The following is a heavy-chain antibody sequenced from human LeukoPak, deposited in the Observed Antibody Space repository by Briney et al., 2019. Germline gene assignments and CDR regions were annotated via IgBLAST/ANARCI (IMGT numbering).Heavy chain of an antibody. CDR2: ISSSSSYI. Sequence: PGGSLRLSCAASGFTFSSYSMNWVRQAPGKGLEWVSSISSSSSYIYYADSVKGRFTISRDNAKNSLYLQMNSLRAEDTAVYYCARDPHSSGWSGGYYFDYWGQGTLVTVSS. J-gene: IGHJ4*02. V-gene: IGHV3-21*01. CDR3: ARDPHSSGWSGGYYFDY. D-gene: IGHD6-19*01. CDR1: GFTFSSYS.